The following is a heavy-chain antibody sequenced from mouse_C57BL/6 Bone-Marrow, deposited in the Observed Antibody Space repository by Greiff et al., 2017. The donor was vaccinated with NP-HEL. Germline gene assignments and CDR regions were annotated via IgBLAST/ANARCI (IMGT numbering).Heavy chain of an antibody. CDR1: GFTFSSYA. CDR3: ARNWVFDY. CDR2: ISDGGSYT. Sequence: EVHLVESGGGLVKPGGSLTLSCAASGFTFSSYAMSWVRQTPEKRLEWVATISDGGSYTYYPDNVKGRFTISRDNAKNNLYLQMSHLKSEDTAMYYCARNWVFDYWGQGTTLTVSS. J-gene: IGHJ2*01. V-gene: IGHV5-4*01. D-gene: IGHD4-1*01.